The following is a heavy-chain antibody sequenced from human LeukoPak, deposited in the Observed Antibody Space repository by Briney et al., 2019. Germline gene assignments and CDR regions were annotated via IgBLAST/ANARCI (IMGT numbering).Heavy chain of an antibody. CDR1: GYTFTSYG. CDR2: ISAYNGNT. CDR3: ATRSYGSGYYYMDV. D-gene: IGHD5-18*01. V-gene: IGHV1-18*01. Sequence: ASVKVSCKASGYTFTSYGISWVRQAPGQGLEWMGWISAYNGNTNYAQKFQGRVTMTRDTSISTAYMELSSLRSVDTAVYYCATRSYGSGYYYMDVWGKGTTVTISS. J-gene: IGHJ6*03.